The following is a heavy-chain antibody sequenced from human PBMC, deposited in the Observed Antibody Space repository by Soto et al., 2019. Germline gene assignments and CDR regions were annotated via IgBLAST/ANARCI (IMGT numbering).Heavy chain of an antibody. J-gene: IGHJ3*02. V-gene: IGHV1-18*01. CDR1: GYTFTSYG. CDR3: ARGAYGDPQRDAFDI. Sequence: ASVKVSCKASGYTFTSYGISWVRQAPGQGLEWMGWISAYNGNTNYAQKLQGRVTMTTDTSTSTAYMELRSLRSDDTAVYYCARGAYGDPQRDAFDIWGQGTMVTVSS. CDR2: ISAYNGNT. D-gene: IGHD4-17*01.